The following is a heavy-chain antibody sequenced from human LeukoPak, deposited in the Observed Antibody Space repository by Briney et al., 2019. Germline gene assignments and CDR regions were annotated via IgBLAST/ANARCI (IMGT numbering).Heavy chain of an antibody. V-gene: IGHV3-21*01. D-gene: IGHD6-19*01. CDR3: ARDTIAVAGPFEDY. CDR1: GFTFSSNA. CDR2: ISSSSSYI. Sequence: GGSLRLSCAASGFTFSSNAMSWARQAPGKGLEWVSSISSSSSYIYYADSVKGRFTISRDNAKNSLYLQMNSLRAEDTAVYYCARDTIAVAGPFEDYWGQGTLVTVSS. J-gene: IGHJ4*02.